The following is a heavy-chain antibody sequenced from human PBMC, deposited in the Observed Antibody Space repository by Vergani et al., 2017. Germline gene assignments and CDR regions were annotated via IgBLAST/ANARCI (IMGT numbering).Heavy chain of an antibody. J-gene: IGHJ1*01. D-gene: IGHD3-22*01. V-gene: IGHV3-7*01. Sequence: EVQLVESGGGLVQPGGSLRLSCAASGFTFSSYWMSWVRQAPGKGLEWVANIKQDGSEKYYVDSVKGRFTISRDNAKNSLYLQMNSLRAEDTAVYYCARIVDYDSSGYYSYFQHWGQGTLVTVSS. CDR2: IKQDGSEK. CDR3: ARIVDYDSSGYYSYFQH. CDR1: GFTFSSYW.